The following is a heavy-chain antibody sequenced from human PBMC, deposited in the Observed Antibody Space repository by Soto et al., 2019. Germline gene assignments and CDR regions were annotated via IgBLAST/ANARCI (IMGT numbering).Heavy chain of an antibody. CDR1: GFAVTSSY. J-gene: IGHJ2*01. CDR3: ARHVGSYWYFDL. CDR2: IYGGRDT. D-gene: IGHD1-26*01. Sequence: EEQLVESGGELVQPGGSLRLSCTASGFAVTSSYMGWVRRAPGKGLEWVSSIYGGRDTYYADSVRGRFTSTTDNSMDTLYLQMNSLRVDDRAMYYCARHVGSYWYFDLWGRGTLVTVSS. V-gene: IGHV3-66*04.